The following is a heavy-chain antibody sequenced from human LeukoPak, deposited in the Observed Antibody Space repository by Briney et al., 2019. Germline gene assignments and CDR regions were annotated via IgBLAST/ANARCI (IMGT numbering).Heavy chain of an antibody. J-gene: IGHJ6*02. CDR2: IYYSGST. Sequence: SETLSLTCIVAGGSLSSSCSSWIRQLPEGGLGWVGYIYYSGSTNYNPSLKSRVTISVDASKKQFSLKLSSVSAADTAVYYCARVEGGGLVDVWGQGTTVTVSS. CDR3: ARVEGGGLVDV. CDR1: GGSLSSSC. D-gene: IGHD3-16*01. V-gene: IGHV4-59*01.